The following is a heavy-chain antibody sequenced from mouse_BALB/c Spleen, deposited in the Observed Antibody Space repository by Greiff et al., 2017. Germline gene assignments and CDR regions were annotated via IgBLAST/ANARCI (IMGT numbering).Heavy chain of an antibody. V-gene: IGHV3-2*02. Sequence: VQLKQSGPGLVKPSQSLSLTCTVTGYSITSDYAWNWIRQFPGNKLEWMGYISYSGSTSYNPSLKSRISITRDTSKNQFFLQLNSVTTEDTATYYCARSGRYDGDYYAMDDWGQGTSVTVSS. CDR2: ISYSGST. J-gene: IGHJ4*01. CDR1: GYSITSDYA. D-gene: IGHD2-14*01. CDR3: ARSGRYDGDYYAMDD.